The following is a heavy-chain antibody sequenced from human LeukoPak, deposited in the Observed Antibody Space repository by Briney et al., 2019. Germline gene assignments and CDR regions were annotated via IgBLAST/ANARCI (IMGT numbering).Heavy chain of an antibody. V-gene: IGHV4-59*12. CDR2: IYYSGST. CDR3: AKDKQEMATVFDI. Sequence: SETLSLTCTVSGGSISSYYWSWIRQSPGKGLEWIGYIYYSGSTNYNPSLKSRVTISVDTSKNQFSLKLSSVTAADTAVYYCAKDKQEMATVFDIWGQGTMVTVSS. CDR1: GGSISSYY. D-gene: IGHD5-24*01. J-gene: IGHJ3*02.